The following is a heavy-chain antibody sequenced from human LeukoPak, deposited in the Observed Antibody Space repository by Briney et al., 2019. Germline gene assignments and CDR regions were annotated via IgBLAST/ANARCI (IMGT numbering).Heavy chain of an antibody. CDR2: INHSGST. CDR1: GGSFSGYY. V-gene: IGHV4-34*01. Sequence: SETLSLTCAVYGGSFSGYYWSWIRQPPGKGLEWIGEINHSGSTNYNPSLKSRVTISVDTSKNQFSLKLSSVTAADTAVYYCARVYGFSFYFDYWGQGTLVTVSS. CDR3: ARVYGFSFYFDY. J-gene: IGHJ4*02. D-gene: IGHD3-10*01.